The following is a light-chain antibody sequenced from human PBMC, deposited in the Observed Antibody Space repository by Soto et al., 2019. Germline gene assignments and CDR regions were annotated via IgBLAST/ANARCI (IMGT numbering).Light chain of an antibody. V-gene: IGLV1-44*01. CDR2: TNN. J-gene: IGLJ1*01. CDR1: SSNIGGNT. CDR3: AAWDDSLNGRV. Sequence: QSVLTQPPSASGTPGQRVTISCSGSSSNIGGNTVNWYQQLPGTAPKLLIYTNNQRPSGVPDRFSGSKSGTSASLAISGLQSEDEADYYCAAWDDSLNGRVFGTGTKVTVL.